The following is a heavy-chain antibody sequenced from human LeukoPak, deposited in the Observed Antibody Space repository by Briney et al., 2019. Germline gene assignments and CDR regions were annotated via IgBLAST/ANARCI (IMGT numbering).Heavy chain of an antibody. Sequence: SETLSLTCTVSGGSISSSSYYWGWLRQPPGTGLEWLGSIYYSGSTYYNPSLKSRVTISVDTSKNQFSLKLSSVTAADTAVYYCARLRRRAVAGTHYFDYWGQGTLVTVSS. D-gene: IGHD6-19*01. V-gene: IGHV4-39*01. CDR2: IYYSGST. CDR1: GGSISSSSYY. J-gene: IGHJ4*02. CDR3: ARLRRRAVAGTHYFDY.